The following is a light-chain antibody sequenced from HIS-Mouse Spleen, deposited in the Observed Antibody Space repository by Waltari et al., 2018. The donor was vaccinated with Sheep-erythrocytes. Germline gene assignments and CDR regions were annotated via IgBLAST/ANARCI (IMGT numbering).Light chain of an antibody. CDR3: CSYAGSYNHV. J-gene: IGLJ1*01. Sequence: QSALTQPRSVSGSPGQSVTISCTGTSSDVGGYTYVSWYQQHPGNATTLLIYDVSKRLSCGPERFSCSKSVNTASLTISGLQAEDEADYYCCSYAGSYNHVFATGTKVTVL. CDR1: SSDVGGYTY. CDR2: DVS. V-gene: IGLV2-11*01.